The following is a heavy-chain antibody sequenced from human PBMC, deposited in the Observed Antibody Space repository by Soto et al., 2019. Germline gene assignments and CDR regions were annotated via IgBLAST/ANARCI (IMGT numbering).Heavy chain of an antibody. Sequence: GGSLRLSCAASGFTFSNAWMNWVRQAPGKGLEWVGRIKSKTDGGTTDYAAPVKSRFTISRDDSKNTLYLQMNSLKTEDTAVYYCTTDIRYYYDSSGYLNDYYYYGMDVWGQGTTVTVSS. J-gene: IGHJ6*02. CDR1: GFTFSNAW. CDR3: TTDIRYYYDSSGYLNDYYYYGMDV. V-gene: IGHV3-15*07. D-gene: IGHD3-22*01. CDR2: IKSKTDGGTT.